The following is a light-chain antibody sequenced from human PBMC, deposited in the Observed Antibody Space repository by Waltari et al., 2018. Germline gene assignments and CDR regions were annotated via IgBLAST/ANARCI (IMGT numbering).Light chain of an antibody. Sequence: DIVMTQSPGSPAVSLGESATIHCKSSRTVLYSSNNKNYLAWYQQKAGQAPKLLISWASARQAGAPERFSGSGSGTDFALTISSLQAEDAAVYYCQQYYNIPWTFGQGTKVEVK. CDR1: RTVLYSSNNKNY. J-gene: IGKJ1*01. CDR2: WAS. V-gene: IGKV4-1*01. CDR3: QQYYNIPWT.